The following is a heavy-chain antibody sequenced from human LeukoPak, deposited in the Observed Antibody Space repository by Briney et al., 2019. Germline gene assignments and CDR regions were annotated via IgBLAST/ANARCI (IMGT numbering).Heavy chain of an antibody. V-gene: IGHV4-39*01. CDR2: IYYSGST. CDR1: GGSISSSSYY. J-gene: IGHJ4*02. D-gene: IGHD3-22*01. Sequence: ASETLSLTCTVSGGSISSSSYYWGWIRQPPGKGLEWIGSIYYSGSTYYNPSLKSRVTISVDTSKNQFSLKLSSVTAADTAVYYCARVGYDSSGWIDYWGQGTLVTVSS. CDR3: ARVGYDSSGWIDY.